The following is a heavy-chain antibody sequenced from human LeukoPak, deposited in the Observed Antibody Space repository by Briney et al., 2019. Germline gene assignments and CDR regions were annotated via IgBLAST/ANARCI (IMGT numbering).Heavy chain of an antibody. Sequence: PGGTLRLSCAASGFTFTNYAMSWVRQAPGKGLEWVSTITGPASGVSTYYADSVQGRFTISRDNSKNTLYLQMNSLRAEDTAVYYCAKAPQGVWWAFDIWGQGTMVTVSS. V-gene: IGHV3-23*01. CDR1: GFTFTNYA. CDR3: AKAPQGVWWAFDI. D-gene: IGHD2-21*01. J-gene: IGHJ3*02. CDR2: ITGPASGVST.